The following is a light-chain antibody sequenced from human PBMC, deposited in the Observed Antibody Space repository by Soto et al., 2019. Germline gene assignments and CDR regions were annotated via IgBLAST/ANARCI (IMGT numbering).Light chain of an antibody. CDR1: QSVSRF. CDR3: QQSYSTPLT. J-gene: IGKJ4*01. Sequence: DILVTQSPSSLSASVGDRVTITCRASQSVSRFLNWYQQKPGKAPKLLIYAASSLESGVPSRFSGGGSGTDFTLTISSLQPEDFATYYCQQSYSTPLTFGGGTKVDI. CDR2: AAS. V-gene: IGKV1-39*01.